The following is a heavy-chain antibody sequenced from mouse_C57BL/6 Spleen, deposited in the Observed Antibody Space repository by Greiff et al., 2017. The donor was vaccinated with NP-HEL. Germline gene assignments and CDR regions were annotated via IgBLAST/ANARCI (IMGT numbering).Heavy chain of an antibody. CDR3: ARNWDEGDYFDY. Sequence: KLVESGGGLVKPGGSLKLSCAASGFTFSSYAMSWVRQTPEKRLEWVATISDGGSYTYYPDNVKGRFTISRDNAKNNLYLQMSHLKSEDTAMYYCARNWDEGDYFDYWGQGTTLTVSS. CDR2: ISDGGSYT. J-gene: IGHJ2*01. V-gene: IGHV5-4*03. CDR1: GFTFSSYA. D-gene: IGHD4-1*01.